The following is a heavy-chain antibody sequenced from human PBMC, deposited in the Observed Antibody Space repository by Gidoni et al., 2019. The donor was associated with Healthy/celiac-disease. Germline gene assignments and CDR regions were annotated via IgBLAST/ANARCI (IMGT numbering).Heavy chain of an antibody. D-gene: IGHD2-21*01. Sequence: QLQLQESGSGLVKPSQTLSLTCAVSGGSISSGGYSWSWIRQPPGKGLEWIGYIYHSGSTSYNPSLKSRVTISVDSSKNQFSLKLSSVPAADTAVYYCARGGVWLNGMDVWGQGTTVTVSS. CDR3: ARGGVWLNGMDV. CDR2: IYHSGST. V-gene: IGHV4-30-2*01. J-gene: IGHJ6*02. CDR1: GGSISSGGYS.